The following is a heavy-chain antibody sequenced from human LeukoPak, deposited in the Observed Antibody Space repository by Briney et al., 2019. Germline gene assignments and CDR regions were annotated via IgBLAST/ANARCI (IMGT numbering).Heavy chain of an antibody. Sequence: GSSVKLSCKASGGTFSSYAISWVRQAPGQGLEWMGGIIPIFGTANYAQKFQGRVTITADETTSTAYMELSSLRSEDTAVYYCARTGTVTTMEYWGQGTRVTVSS. V-gene: IGHV1-69*01. CDR1: GGTFSSYA. CDR2: IIPIFGTA. CDR3: ARTGTVTTMEY. D-gene: IGHD4-17*01. J-gene: IGHJ4*02.